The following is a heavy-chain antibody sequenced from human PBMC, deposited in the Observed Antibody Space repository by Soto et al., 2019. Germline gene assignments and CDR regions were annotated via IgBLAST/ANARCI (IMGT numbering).Heavy chain of an antibody. V-gene: IGHV4-4*02. CDR2: IDHSGTT. J-gene: IGHJ3*02. Sequence: QVQLQESGPGLVKPSGTLSLTCAVSGVSISIPNWWAWVRQAPGKGLEWIGEIDHSGTTNYNPSLNSRVTILLDRSKNQFSLRLSSVAAADTAVYFCARGKFYAFDIWGQGTMVTVSS. CDR1: GVSISIPNW. CDR3: ARGKFYAFDI.